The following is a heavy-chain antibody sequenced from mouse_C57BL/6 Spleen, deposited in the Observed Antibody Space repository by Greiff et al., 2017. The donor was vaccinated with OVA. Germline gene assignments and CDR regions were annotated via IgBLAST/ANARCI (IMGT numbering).Heavy chain of an antibody. CDR2: ISYDGSN. J-gene: IGHJ2*01. CDR3: ARDDWGYFDY. V-gene: IGHV3-6*01. Sequence: VQLQQSGPGLVKPSQSLSLTCSVTGYSITSGYYWNWIRQFPGNKLEWMGYISYDGSNNYNPSLKNRISITRDTSKNQFFLKLNSVTTEDTATYYCARDDWGYFDYWGQGTTLTVSS. CDR1: GYSITSGYY. D-gene: IGHD4-1*01.